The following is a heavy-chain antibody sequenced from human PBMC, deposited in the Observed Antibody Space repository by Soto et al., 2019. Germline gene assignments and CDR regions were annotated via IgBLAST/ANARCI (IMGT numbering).Heavy chain of an antibody. CDR1: GGSISSGGYS. V-gene: IGHV4-30-2*05. Sequence: PSETLSLTCAVSGGSISSGGYSWSWIRQPPGKGLEWIGYVYHSGSTYYNPSLKSRVTISVDTSKNQFSLKLSSVTAADTAVYYCASSSGGSYYDYWGQGTLVTVSS. J-gene: IGHJ4*02. CDR3: ASSSGGSYYDY. CDR2: VYHSGST. D-gene: IGHD2-15*01.